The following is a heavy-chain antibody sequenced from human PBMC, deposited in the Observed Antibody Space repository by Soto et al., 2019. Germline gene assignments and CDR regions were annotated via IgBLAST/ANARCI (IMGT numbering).Heavy chain of an antibody. CDR3: AKKDCGGGGCFPNPSGDDYYYGMDV. Sequence: GGSLRLSCAASGFTFSNYAMRWVRQAPGKGLQWVSSISRSGDSTYYADSVKGRFTISRDNSNNTLYLQMNSLRPEDTAVYFCAKKDCGGGGCFPNPSGDDYYYGMDVWGQGTPVTVSS. D-gene: IGHD2-21*01. CDR2: ISRSGDST. V-gene: IGHV3-23*01. CDR1: GFTFSNYA. J-gene: IGHJ6*02.